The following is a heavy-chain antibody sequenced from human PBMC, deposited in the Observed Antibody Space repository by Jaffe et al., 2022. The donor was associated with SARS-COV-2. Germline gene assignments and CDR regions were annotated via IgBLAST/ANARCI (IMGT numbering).Heavy chain of an antibody. CDR2: ISWNSDNI. CDR3: SKVALRITMAGAFDY. CDR1: GFIFDDYA. V-gene: IGHV3-9*01. J-gene: IGHJ4*02. D-gene: IGHD6-19*01. Sequence: EVQLVESGGGLVQPGRSLRLSCAASGFIFDDYAMHWVRQVPGKGLEWVSGISWNSDNIGYADSVKGRFTVSRDNAKNALYLQINSLRPEDTALYYCSKVALRITMAGAFDYWGQGTLVTVSS.